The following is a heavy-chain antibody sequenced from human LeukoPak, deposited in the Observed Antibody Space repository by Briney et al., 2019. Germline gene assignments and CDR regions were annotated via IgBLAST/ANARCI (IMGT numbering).Heavy chain of an antibody. D-gene: IGHD6-13*01. CDR2: IYYSGST. V-gene: IGHV4-59*01. CDR1: GGSISSYY. CDR3: ARGIAAAPSTFDY. J-gene: IGHJ4*02. Sequence: ETLSLTCTVSGGSISSYYWSWIRQPPGKGLEWIGYIYYSGSTNYNPSLKSRVTISVDTSKNQFSLKLSSVTAADTAVYYCARGIAAAPSTFDYWGQGTLVTVSS.